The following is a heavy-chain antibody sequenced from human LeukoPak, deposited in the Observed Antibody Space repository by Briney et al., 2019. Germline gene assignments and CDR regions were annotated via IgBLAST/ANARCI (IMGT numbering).Heavy chain of an antibody. CDR1: GYTFTSYD. J-gene: IGHJ5*02. D-gene: IGHD4-23*01. Sequence: ASVTVSCKASGYTFTSYDINWVRQAPGQGLEWMGWMSPNSDSTSYAQKFQGRVTITTDESTSTAYMELSSLRSEDTAVYYCASQDYGGNFNPSTWFDPWGQGTLVTVSS. CDR3: ASQDYGGNFNPSTWFDP. V-gene: IGHV1-8*01. CDR2: MSPNSDST.